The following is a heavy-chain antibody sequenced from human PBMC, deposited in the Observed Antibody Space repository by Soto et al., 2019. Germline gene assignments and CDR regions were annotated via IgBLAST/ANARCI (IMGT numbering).Heavy chain of an antibody. J-gene: IGHJ4*02. CDR1: GGSIRSSSYY. CDR3: ARLVRGVVVPAARTRYFDY. D-gene: IGHD2-2*01. Sequence: SETLSLTCTVSGGSIRSSSYYWGWIRQPPGKGLEWIGTMYYRGSTYYNPSLKSRVTISVDTSKNQFSLKLSSVTAADTAVYYCARLVRGVVVPAARTRYFDYWGQGTLVTVSS. V-gene: IGHV4-39*07. CDR2: MYYRGST.